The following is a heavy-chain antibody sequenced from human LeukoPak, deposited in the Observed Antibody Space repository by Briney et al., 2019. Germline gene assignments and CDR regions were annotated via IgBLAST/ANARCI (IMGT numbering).Heavy chain of an antibody. J-gene: IGHJ4*02. D-gene: IGHD6-19*01. CDR2: ISGSGGST. CDR1: GFTFSSYA. CDR3: AKQTSSGWYPFDY. V-gene: IGHV3-23*01. Sequence: PGGSLRLXCAASGFTFSSYAMSWVRQAPGKGLEWVSAISGSGGSTYYADSVKGRFTISRDNSKNTLYLQMNSLRAEDTAVYYCAKQTSSGWYPFDYWGQGTLVTVSS.